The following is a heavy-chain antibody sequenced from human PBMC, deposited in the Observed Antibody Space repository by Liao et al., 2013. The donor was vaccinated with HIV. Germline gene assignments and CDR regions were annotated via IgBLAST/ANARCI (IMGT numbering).Heavy chain of an antibody. V-gene: IGHV4-34*01. Sequence: QVQLQQWGAGLLKPSETLSLTCAVYGGSFSAYYWSWIRQPPGKGLEWIGEINHRGGTNYNPSLKSRVTISLDTSKNQFSLKLSSVTAADTAVYYCARGSPLTMVRGGSFDYWGQGTLVTVSS. D-gene: IGHD3-10*01. J-gene: IGHJ4*02. CDR2: INHRGGT. CDR3: ARGSPLTMVRGGSFDY. CDR1: GGSFSAYY.